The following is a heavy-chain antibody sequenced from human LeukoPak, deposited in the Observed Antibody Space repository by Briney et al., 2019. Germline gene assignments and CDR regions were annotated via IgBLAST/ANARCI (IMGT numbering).Heavy chain of an antibody. CDR2: ISYGGRDK. CDR1: GFTFSSYA. J-gene: IGHJ6*02. D-gene: IGHD1-26*01. V-gene: IGHV3-30*04. CDR3: ARSREVGATSFDFGMDV. Sequence: GGSLRLSCTASGFTFSSYAMHWVRQAPGKGLEWVAIISYGGRDKYYADSVKGRFTISRDNSKNTLYLQMNSLRTEDTAVNYCARSREVGATSFDFGMDVWGQGTTVTVSS.